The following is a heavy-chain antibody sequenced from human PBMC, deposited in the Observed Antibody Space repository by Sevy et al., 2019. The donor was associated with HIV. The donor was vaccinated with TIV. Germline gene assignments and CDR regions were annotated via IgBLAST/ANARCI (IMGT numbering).Heavy chain of an antibody. D-gene: IGHD2-8*01. J-gene: IGHJ5*02. Sequence: GGSLRLSCTASGFTFSSYDMNWVRQAPGKGLEWVSKISSSGSSIYYADSVKGRFTMSRDNAKNSLNLQMNSLRAEDTALYYCTRNGGAFDNGFDPWGQGTLVTVSS. V-gene: IGHV3-48*03. CDR2: ISSSGSSI. CDR3: TRNGGAFDNGFDP. CDR1: GFTFSSYD.